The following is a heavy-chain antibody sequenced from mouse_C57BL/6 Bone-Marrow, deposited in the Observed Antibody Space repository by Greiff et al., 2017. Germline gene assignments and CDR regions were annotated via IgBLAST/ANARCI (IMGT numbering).Heavy chain of an antibody. CDR3: ARSDYYGSSYYYAMDY. V-gene: IGHV14-3*01. CDR1: GFNIKNTY. Sequence: VQLQQSVAELVRPGASVKLSCTASGFNIKNTYMHWVKQRPEQGLEWIGRIDPANGNTKYAPKFQGKATITADTSSNPAYLQLSSLTSEDTAIYYCARSDYYGSSYYYAMDYWGQGTSVTVSS. D-gene: IGHD1-1*01. CDR2: IDPANGNT. J-gene: IGHJ4*01.